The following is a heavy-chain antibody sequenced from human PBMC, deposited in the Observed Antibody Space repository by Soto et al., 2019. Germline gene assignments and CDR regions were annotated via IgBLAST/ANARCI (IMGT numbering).Heavy chain of an antibody. CDR3: ASPARSRDGYNSMGSVYVGIDY. V-gene: IGHV3-30-3*01. CDR1: GFTFSSYA. Sequence: GGSLRLSCAASGFTFSSYAMHWVRQAPGKGLEWVAVISYDGSNKYYADSVKGRFTISRDNSKNTLYLQMNSLRAEDTAVYYCASPARSRDGYNSMGSVYVGIDYWGQGTLVTVSS. D-gene: IGHD5-12*01. J-gene: IGHJ4*02. CDR2: ISYDGSNK.